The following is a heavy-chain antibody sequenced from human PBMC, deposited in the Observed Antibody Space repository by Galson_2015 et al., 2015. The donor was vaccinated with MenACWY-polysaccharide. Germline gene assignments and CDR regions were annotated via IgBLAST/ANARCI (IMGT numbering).Heavy chain of an antibody. Sequence: SVKVSCKASGYTFTSYGISWVRQAPGQGLEWMGWISAYNGNTNYAQKLQGRVTMTTDTSTSTAYMELRSLRSDDTAVYYCAKTPATYDAFDIWGQGTMVTVSS. D-gene: IGHD6-25*01. CDR2: ISAYNGNT. CDR1: GYTFTSYG. V-gene: IGHV1-18*01. CDR3: AKTPATYDAFDI. J-gene: IGHJ3*02.